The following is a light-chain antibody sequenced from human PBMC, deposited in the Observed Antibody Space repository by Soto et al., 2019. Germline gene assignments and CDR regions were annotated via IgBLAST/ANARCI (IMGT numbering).Light chain of an antibody. Sequence: VFTQSACTLSLSPGERATLSCRASQTVYNGYLAWYQQKPGQAPRLLIYGASSGATGIPDRFSGSESGTDFTLTISSLEPEDFAVYYCQQYVSSPRTFGQGTKVDI. CDR1: QTVYNGY. V-gene: IGKV3-20*01. J-gene: IGKJ1*01. CDR3: QQYVSSPRT. CDR2: GAS.